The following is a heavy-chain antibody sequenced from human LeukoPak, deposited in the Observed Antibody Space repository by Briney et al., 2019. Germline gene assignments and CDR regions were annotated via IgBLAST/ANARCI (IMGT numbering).Heavy chain of an antibody. CDR2: IYHSGSA. D-gene: IGHD5-18*01. V-gene: IGHV4-4*02. CDR3: ARDVGTALVTGDY. J-gene: IGHJ4*02. CDR1: GFTFSNSAM. Sequence: GSLRLSCAASGFTFSNSAMSWVRQPPGQGLEWIGEIYHSGSANYNPSLKSRVTISVDKSKNQLSLKLISVTAADTAVYYCARDVGTALVTGDYWGQGTLVTVSS.